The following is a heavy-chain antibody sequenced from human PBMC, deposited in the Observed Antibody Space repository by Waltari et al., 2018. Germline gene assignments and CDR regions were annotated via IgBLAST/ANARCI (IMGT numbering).Heavy chain of an antibody. J-gene: IGHJ3*02. D-gene: IGHD6-13*01. CDR1: GGSISSYY. CDR3: ARDSIAAPELDAFDI. Sequence: QVQLQESGPGLVKPSETLSLTCTVSGGSISSYYWSWIRQPPGKGLEWIGYIYYSGSTNYNPSLKSRVTISVDTSKNQFSLKLSSVTAADTAVYYCARDSIAAPELDAFDIWGQGTMVTVSS. CDR2: IYYSGST. V-gene: IGHV4-59*01.